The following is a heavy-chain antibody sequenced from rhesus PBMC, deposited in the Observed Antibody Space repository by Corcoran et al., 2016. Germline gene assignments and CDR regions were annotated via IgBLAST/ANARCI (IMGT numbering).Heavy chain of an antibody. D-gene: IGHD3-9*01. Sequence: QLQLQESGPGLVKPSETLSVTCAVSGGSISSSYWSWIRQAPGKGLEWIGYIYGSGGGTNYNPSLKKRVTISIDTSKNQCSLKLSSVTAADTAVYYCARDGYGYYFDYWGQGVLVTVSS. CDR2: IYGSGGGT. CDR1: GGSISSSY. J-gene: IGHJ4*01. V-gene: IGHV4-169*02. CDR3: ARDGYGYYFDY.